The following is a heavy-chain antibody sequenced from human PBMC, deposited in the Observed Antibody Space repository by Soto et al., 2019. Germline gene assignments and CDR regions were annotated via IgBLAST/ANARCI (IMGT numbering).Heavy chain of an antibody. V-gene: IGHV4-59*01. D-gene: IGHD1-26*01. CDR1: SGSIGTYF. J-gene: IGHJ3*02. CDR2: IYYSGTT. CDR3: ARGRGGTYDAFDI. Sequence: QVQLRESGPGLVKPSETLSLTCTVSSGSIGTYFWSWIRQPPVKGLEWIGYIYYSGTTNYNPSLKSRVTIFLDTSKNQFSLRLSSVTAAATAVYYCARGRGGTYDAFDIWGQGTLVTVSS.